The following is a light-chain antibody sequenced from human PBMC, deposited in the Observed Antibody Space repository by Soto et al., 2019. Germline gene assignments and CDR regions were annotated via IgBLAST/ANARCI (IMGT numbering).Light chain of an antibody. CDR1: QSVSSY. V-gene: IGKV3D-15*01. CDR2: DAS. CDR3: QQYYNWRPR. J-gene: IGKJ1*01. Sequence: EIVLTQSPATLSMSPGERATLSCRASQSVSSYLAWYQQKPGQAPRLLIYDASNRATGIPARFSGRGSGTEFTLTISSLQSEDFAVYYCQQYYNWRPRFGQGTKVDIK.